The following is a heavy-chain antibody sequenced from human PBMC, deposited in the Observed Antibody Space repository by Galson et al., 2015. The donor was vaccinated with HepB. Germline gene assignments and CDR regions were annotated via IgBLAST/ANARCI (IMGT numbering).Heavy chain of an antibody. J-gene: IGHJ6*02. CDR2: FDPEDGET. D-gene: IGHD1-26*01. CDR1: GYTLTELS. CDR3: ATGGGSGSYYYYYGMDV. Sequence: SCKVSGYTLTELSMHWVRQAPGKGLEWMGGFDPEDGETIYAQKFQGRVTMTEDTSTDTAYMELSSLRSEDTAVYYCATGGGSGSYYYYYGMDVWGQGTTVTVSS. V-gene: IGHV1-24*01.